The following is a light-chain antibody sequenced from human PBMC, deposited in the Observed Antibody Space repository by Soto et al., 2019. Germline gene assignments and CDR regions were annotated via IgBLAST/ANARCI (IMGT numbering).Light chain of an antibody. J-gene: IGKJ2*01. Sequence: DIQMTQSPSSLSASVGDRVTITCRASQSISTYLNWYQQKPGKAPNLLIYAASNLQSGVPSTFSGSGSGTDCTLTISSLQPEDFATYYCQQSYKTPYTFGQGTKLEIK. CDR1: QSISTY. V-gene: IGKV1-39*01. CDR3: QQSYKTPYT. CDR2: AAS.